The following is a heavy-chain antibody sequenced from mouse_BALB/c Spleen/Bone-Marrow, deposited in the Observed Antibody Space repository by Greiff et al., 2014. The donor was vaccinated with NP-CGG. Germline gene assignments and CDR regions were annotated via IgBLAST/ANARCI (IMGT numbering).Heavy chain of an antibody. CDR2: INPNNGGT. CDR1: GYTFTTYY. D-gene: IGHD4-1*01. V-gene: IGHV1S81*02. Sequence: QVQLQQSGAELVKPGTSVKLPCKASGYTFTTYYMYWVKQRPGQGLEWIGEINPNNGGTNFKEKFKSNATLTVDKSSSTAYMQLSSLTSEDSAVYYCTRGRTWDFDYWGQGTTLTVSS. J-gene: IGHJ2*01. CDR3: TRGRTWDFDY.